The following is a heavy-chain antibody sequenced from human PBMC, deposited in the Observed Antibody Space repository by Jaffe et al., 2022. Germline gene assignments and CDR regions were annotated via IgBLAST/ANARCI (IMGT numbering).Heavy chain of an antibody. CDR2: INHSGST. CDR3: ALTCRYHCKEPDTNAFDI. D-gene: IGHD1-20*01. J-gene: IGHJ3*02. CDR1: GGSFSGYY. V-gene: IGHV4-34*01. Sequence: QVQLQQWGAGLLKPSETLSLTCAVYGGSFSGYYWSWIRQPPGKGLEWIGEINHSGSTNYNPSLKSRVTISVDTSKNQFSLKLSSVTAADTAVYYCALTCRYHCKEPDTNAFDIWGQGTMVTVSS.